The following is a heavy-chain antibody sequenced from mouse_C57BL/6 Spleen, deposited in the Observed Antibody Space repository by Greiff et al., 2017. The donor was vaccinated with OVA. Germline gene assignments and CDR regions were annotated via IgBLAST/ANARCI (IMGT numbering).Heavy chain of an antibody. CDR3: AREGLSSYRDFDV. V-gene: IGHV1-76*01. D-gene: IGHD1-1*01. CDR2: IYPGSGNT. J-gene: IGHJ1*03. CDR1: GYTFTDYY. Sequence: VQLQQSGAELVRPGASVKLSCKASGYTFTDYYINWVKQRPGQGLEWIARIYPGSGNTYYNEKFKGKATLTAEKSSSTAYMQLSSLTSEDSAVYVCAREGLSSYRDFDVWGTGTTVTVSS.